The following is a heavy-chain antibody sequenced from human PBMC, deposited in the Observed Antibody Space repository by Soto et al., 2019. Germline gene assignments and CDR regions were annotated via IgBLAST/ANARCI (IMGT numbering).Heavy chain of an antibody. CDR2: INAGNGNT. V-gene: IGHV1-3*01. CDR3: ARVSGWYYFDY. CDR1: GYTFTSYA. J-gene: IGHJ4*02. Sequence: QVQLVQSGAEVKKPGASVKVSCKASGYTFTSYAMHWVRQAPGQRLEWMGWINAGNGNTKYSQKFQGRVTITRDTSASIGYVEMSSLRCEETAVYYCARVSGWYYFDYWGQGTLVTVSS. D-gene: IGHD6-19*01.